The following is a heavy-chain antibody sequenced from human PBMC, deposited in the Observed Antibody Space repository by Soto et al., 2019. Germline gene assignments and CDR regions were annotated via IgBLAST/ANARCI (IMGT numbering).Heavy chain of an antibody. CDR2: ISSNGGTT. Sequence: SGGNMVPPGGSLRLSCVASGFTFNNYDMHWVRQAPGKGLEYVSSISSNGGTTYYGNSVKGRFTISRDNSKNTLYLQMGSLRPEDMAVYYCVRRVSGNYDYWGQGTLVTVSS. D-gene: IGHD1-7*01. CDR1: GFTFNNYD. CDR3: VRRVSGNYDY. V-gene: IGHV3-64*01. J-gene: IGHJ4*02.